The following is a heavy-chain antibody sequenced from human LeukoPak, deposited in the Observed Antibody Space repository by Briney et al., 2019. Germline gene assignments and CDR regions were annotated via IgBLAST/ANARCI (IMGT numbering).Heavy chain of an antibody. CDR1: GYTFTGYY. V-gene: IGHV1-8*03. J-gene: IGHJ6*03. CDR2: MNPNSGNT. D-gene: IGHD5-18*01. Sequence: ASVKVSCKASGYTFTGYYMHWVRQAPGQGLEWMGWMNPNSGNTGYAQKFQGRVTITRNTSISTAYMELSSLRSEDTAVYYCARGSYSYGFSYYYYYYYMDVGGKGTTVTVSS. CDR3: ARGSYSYGFSYYYYYYYMDV.